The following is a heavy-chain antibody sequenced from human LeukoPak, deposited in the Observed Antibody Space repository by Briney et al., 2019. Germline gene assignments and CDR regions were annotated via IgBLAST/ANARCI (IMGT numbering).Heavy chain of an antibody. D-gene: IGHD2-2*01. Sequence: GESLKISCKGSGYSFTSYWISWVRQMPGKGLEWMGIIYPGDSDTRYSPSFQGQVTISADKSISTAYLQWSSLKASDTAMYYCARQSYCSSTSCPPRRYYYMDVWGKGTTVTVSS. CDR2: IYPGDSDT. J-gene: IGHJ6*03. CDR3: ARQSYCSSTSCPPRRYYYMDV. CDR1: GYSFTSYW. V-gene: IGHV5-51*01.